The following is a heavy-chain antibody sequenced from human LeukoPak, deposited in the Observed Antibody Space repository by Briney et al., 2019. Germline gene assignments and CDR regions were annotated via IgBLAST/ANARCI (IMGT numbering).Heavy chain of an antibody. D-gene: IGHD2-15*01. Sequence: GGSLRLSCAASGFSFSNYAMSWVRQAPGKGLEWVSAISGSGGSTYYADSVKGRFTISRDKSKNTLFLQMNSLTAEDTAIYSCARPRLEYCSGGSCFDAFDIWGQGTMVTVSS. CDR1: GFSFSNYA. V-gene: IGHV3-23*01. J-gene: IGHJ3*02. CDR3: ARPRLEYCSGGSCFDAFDI. CDR2: ISGSGGST.